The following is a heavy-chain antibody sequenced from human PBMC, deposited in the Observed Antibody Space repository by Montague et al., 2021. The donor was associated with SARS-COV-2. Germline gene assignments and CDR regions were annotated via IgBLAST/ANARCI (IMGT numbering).Heavy chain of an antibody. CDR2: IYYSGSP. J-gene: IGHJ4*02. D-gene: IGHD3-22*01. CDR1: VGSISSNNCY. CDR3: AGDGFCYDRSGPSNFDY. Sequence: SETLSLTCTVSVGSISSNNCYWGWIRQPPGKALEWIGSIYYSGSPYYNPSLKSRVTMSVDTSANQFSLKLSSVTAADTAVYYCAGDGFCYDRSGPSNFDYWGQGTLVTVSS. V-gene: IGHV4-39*07.